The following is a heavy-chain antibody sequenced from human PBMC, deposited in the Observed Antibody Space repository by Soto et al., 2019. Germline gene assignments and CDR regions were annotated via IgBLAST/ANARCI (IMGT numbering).Heavy chain of an antibody. CDR1: GGSISSSNW. V-gene: IGHV4-4*02. CDR2: IYHSGST. D-gene: IGHD3-10*01. J-gene: IGHJ6*02. Sequence: SETLSLTCAVSGGSISSSNWWSWVRQPPGKGLEWIGEIYHSGSTNYNPTLKNRDTKSVDKSKNQFTLKLNTVNAEDTAVYYCARGRGYYYGSGLGPYYYYGMDVWGQGTTVTVSS. CDR3: ARGRGYYYGSGLGPYYYYGMDV.